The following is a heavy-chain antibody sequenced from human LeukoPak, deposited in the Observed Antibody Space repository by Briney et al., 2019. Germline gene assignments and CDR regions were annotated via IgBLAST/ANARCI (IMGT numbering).Heavy chain of an antibody. CDR3: ANTFSYDFWSGYQPFDY. V-gene: IGHV3-23*01. CDR2: ISGSGGST. D-gene: IGHD3-3*01. J-gene: IGHJ4*02. Sequence: PGGSLRLSCAASGFTFSSYAMSWVRQAPGKGLEWVSAISGSGGSTYYADSVKGRFTISRDNSKNTLYLQMNSLRAEDTAAYYCANTFSYDFWSGYQPFDYWGQGTLVTVSS. CDR1: GFTFSSYA.